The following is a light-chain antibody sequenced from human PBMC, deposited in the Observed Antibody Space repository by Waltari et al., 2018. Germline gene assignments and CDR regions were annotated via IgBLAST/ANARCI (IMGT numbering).Light chain of an antibody. Sequence: ALQMTPSPSSLSASVRDRVTLTCRASQGIRNDLGWYQQKPGKAPKLLIYAASSVQSGVPSRFSGSGSGTDFTLTISSLQPEDFATYYCLQDYNYPLTFGQGTKLEIK. V-gene: IGKV1-6*01. CDR2: AAS. CDR1: QGIRND. CDR3: LQDYNYPLT. J-gene: IGKJ2*01.